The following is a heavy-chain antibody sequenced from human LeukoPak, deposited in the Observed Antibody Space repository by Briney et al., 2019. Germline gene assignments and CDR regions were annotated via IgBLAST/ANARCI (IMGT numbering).Heavy chain of an antibody. D-gene: IGHD3-22*01. Sequence: GGSLRLSCAASGFTFSSYAMSWVRQAPGKGLEWVSAISGSGGSTYYADSVKGRFTISRDNSKNTLYLQMNSLRAEDTAVYYCAKNPITTIVVVIVEPFDPWGQGTLVTVSS. CDR2: ISGSGGST. V-gene: IGHV3-23*01. J-gene: IGHJ5*02. CDR1: GFTFSSYA. CDR3: AKNPITTIVVVIVEPFDP.